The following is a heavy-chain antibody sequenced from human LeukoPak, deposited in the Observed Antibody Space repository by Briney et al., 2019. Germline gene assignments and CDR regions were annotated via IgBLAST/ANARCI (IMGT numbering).Heavy chain of an antibody. CDR1: GDSISSHS. CDR3: AKENGAAVISHFDY. D-gene: IGHD2-21*01. Sequence: SETLSLTCTVSGDSISSHSRSWIRLPPGKGLEWIGYIHNSGSTNYNPSLKSRVTIAVDTSKNQFSLKLTSVTAADTAVYYCAKENGAAVISHFDYWGQGTLVTVSS. CDR2: IHNSGST. J-gene: IGHJ4*02. V-gene: IGHV4-59*11.